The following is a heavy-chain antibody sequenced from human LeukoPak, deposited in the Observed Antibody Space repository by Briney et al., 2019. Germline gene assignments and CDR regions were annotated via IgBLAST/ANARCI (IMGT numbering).Heavy chain of an antibody. CDR1: GYTFSDYY. CDR3: AQLWYGDFPPFDP. CDR2: INPNSGGT. D-gene: IGHD4-17*01. V-gene: IGHV1-2*02. J-gene: IGHJ5*02. Sequence: ASVKVSCKASGYTFSDYYIHWVRQAPGQGLEWVGWINPNSGGTDSAQKLQGRVTMTRDTSISATYMELRTLTSDDTAVYYCAQLWYGDFPPFDPWGQGTLVTVSS.